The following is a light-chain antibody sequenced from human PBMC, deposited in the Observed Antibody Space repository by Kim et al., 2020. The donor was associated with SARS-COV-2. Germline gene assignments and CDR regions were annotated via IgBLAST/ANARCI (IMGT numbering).Light chain of an antibody. J-gene: IGLJ3*02. CDR3: CSYAGSGLGV. CDR1: SSDVGRYPL. V-gene: IGLV2-23*02. Sequence: QSVVTQPASVSGSPGRSITISCTGTSSDVGRYPLVSWYQQHPDKAPNLIIYEVSVRPSGVSNRFSGSKSGNTATLTISGLQADDEADYYCCSYAGSGLGVFGGGTQLTVL. CDR2: EVS.